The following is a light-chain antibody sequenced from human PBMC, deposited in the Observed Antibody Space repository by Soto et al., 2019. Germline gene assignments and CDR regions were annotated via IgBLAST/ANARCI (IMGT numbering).Light chain of an antibody. CDR1: SGHSSYA. J-gene: IGLJ2*01. V-gene: IGLV4-69*01. CDR3: QTWGTGIHVV. CDR2: LKSDGSH. Sequence: QLVLTQSPSASASLGASVKLTCTLSSGHSSYAIAWHQQQPEKGPRYLMKLKSDGSHSKGDGIPDRFSGSSSGAERYLTISSLQSEDEADYYCQTWGTGIHVVFGGGTKVTVL.